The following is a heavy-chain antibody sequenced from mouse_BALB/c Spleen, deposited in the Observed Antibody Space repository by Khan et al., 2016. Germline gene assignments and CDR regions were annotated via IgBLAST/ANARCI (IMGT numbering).Heavy chain of an antibody. CDR3: VSLKCDPY. V-gene: IGHV2-2*02. Sequence: QMQLEESGPGLVQPSQSLSITCTVSGFSLTTYDVHWVRQSPGEGLEWLGVIWSGGNTDYNEAFISRLSISKDKSKSQVFFRMNSLQANDTAIYYCVSLKCDPYWVQGTSVTVSS. CDR1: GFSLTTYD. D-gene: IGHD2-13*01. CDR2: IWSGGNT. J-gene: IGHJ4*01.